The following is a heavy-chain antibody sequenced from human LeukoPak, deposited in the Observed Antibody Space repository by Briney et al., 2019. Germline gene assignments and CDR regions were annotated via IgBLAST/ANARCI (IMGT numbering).Heavy chain of an antibody. V-gene: IGHV4-59*01. CDR1: GGSISSYY. D-gene: IGHD2-15*01. CDR3: ASHCSGSSCYSNYFDY. J-gene: IGHJ4*02. Sequence: SETLSLTCTVSGGSISSYYWSWIRRPPGKGLEWLGYVHYSGGTKYNPSLKSRVTISLDTSKNQFSLRLNSVTAADTAVYYCASHCSGSSCYSNYFDYWGQGTLVTVYS. CDR2: VHYSGGT.